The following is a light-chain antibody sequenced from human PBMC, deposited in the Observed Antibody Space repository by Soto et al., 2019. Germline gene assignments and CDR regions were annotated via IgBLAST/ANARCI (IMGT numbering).Light chain of an antibody. CDR1: QSFSSSY. J-gene: IGKJ3*01. V-gene: IGKV3-20*01. CDR2: GAS. Sequence: EIVLTQSPGTLSLSPGERATLSCRASQSFSSSYLAWYQQKPGQAPRLLSYGASSRATGIPDRFIGSGSGTDFTLTISRLEPGDCAVYYCQQYGSSPFTFGPGTKVDI. CDR3: QQYGSSPFT.